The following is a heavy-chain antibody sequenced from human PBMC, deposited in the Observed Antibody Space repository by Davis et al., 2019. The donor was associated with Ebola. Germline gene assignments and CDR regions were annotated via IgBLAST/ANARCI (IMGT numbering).Heavy chain of an antibody. J-gene: IGHJ6*03. CDR2: ISSSSSYI. CDR3: ARDMTTAIPEDYYYMDV. CDR1: GFTFSSYS. Sequence: PGGSLRLSCAASGFTFSSYSMNWVRQAPGKGLEWVSSISSSSSYIYYADSVKGRFTISRDNAKNSLYLQMNSLRAEDTAVYYCARDMTTAIPEDYYYMDVWGKGTTVTVSS. V-gene: IGHV3-21*01. D-gene: IGHD4-11*01.